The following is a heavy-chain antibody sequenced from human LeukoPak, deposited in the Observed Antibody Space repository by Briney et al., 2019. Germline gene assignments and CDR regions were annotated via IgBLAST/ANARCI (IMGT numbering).Heavy chain of an antibody. CDR3: ARGHYYYDSSGYLRDYDAFDI. D-gene: IGHD3-22*01. J-gene: IGHJ3*02. CDR2: IYSGGST. CDR1: GFTFSPYS. V-gene: IGHV3-53*01. Sequence: GGSLRLSCVVSGFTFSPYSMNWVRQAPGKGLEWVSVIYSGGSTYYADSVKGRFTISRDNSKNTLYLQMNSLRAEDTAVYYCARGHYYYDSSGYLRDYDAFDIWGQGTMVTVSS.